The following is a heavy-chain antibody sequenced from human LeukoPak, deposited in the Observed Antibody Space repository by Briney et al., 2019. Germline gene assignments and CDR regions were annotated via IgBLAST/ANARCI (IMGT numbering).Heavy chain of an antibody. CDR2: INHSGST. J-gene: IGHJ3*02. Sequence: YPSETLSLTCAVYGGSFSGYYWSWIRQPPGKGLEWIGEINHSGSTNYNPSLKSRVTISVDTSKNQFSLKLSSVTAADTAVYYCARVKTYYYDRWGQGTMVTVSS. CDR3: ARVKTYYYDR. D-gene: IGHD3-10*01. CDR1: GGSFSGYY. V-gene: IGHV4-34*01.